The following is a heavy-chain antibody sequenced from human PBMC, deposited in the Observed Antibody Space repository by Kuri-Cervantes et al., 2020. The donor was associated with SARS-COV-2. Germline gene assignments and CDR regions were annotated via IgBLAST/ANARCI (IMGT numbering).Heavy chain of an antibody. CDR2: IYYSGST. D-gene: IGHD1-26*01. V-gene: IGHV4-59*01. Sequence: GSLRLSCTVSGGSISSYYWSWIRQPPGKGLEWIGYIYYSGSTNYNPSLKSRVTISVDTSKNQFSLKLSSVTAADTAVYYCAREAGATGGWVDYWGQGTLVTVSS. J-gene: IGHJ4*02. CDR1: GGSISSYY. CDR3: AREAGATGGWVDY.